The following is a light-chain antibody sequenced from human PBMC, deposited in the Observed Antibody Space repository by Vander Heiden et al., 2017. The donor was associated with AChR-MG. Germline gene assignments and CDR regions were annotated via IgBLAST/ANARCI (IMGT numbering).Light chain of an antibody. CDR2: DAS. Sequence: EIVLTQSPGTLSLSPGERATLSCRASQSVTSSFLAWYQQKPGQAPRLLIYDASNRATGIPDRFSGSGSGTDFTLTISRLEPEDFALYFCQQYGSSLPTFGGGTKVEIK. V-gene: IGKV3-20*01. CDR1: QSVTSSF. J-gene: IGKJ4*01. CDR3: QQYGSSLPT.